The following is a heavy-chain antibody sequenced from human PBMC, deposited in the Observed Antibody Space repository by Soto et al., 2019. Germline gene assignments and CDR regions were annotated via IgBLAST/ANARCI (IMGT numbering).Heavy chain of an antibody. CDR2: GSPPFRTS. Sequence: QVQLVQSGAEVKKPGSSVKVSCKTSGVSFNNNGIGWVRQAPGHGLEWMGEGSPPFRTSNYGRKVKGRKSITADAYTGTVIMELSSLTSEDTAQYYCARVLYYGSGSYSPYGMDVWGQGTTVTVSS. J-gene: IGHJ6*02. CDR3: ARVLYYGSGSYSPYGMDV. D-gene: IGHD3-10*01. V-gene: IGHV1-69*01. CDR1: GVSFNNNG.